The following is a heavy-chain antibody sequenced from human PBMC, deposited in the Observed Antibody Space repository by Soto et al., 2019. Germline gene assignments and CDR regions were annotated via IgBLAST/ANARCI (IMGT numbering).Heavy chain of an antibody. D-gene: IGHD4-17*01. CDR3: ARPRSLSYGDYAFVPLDY. CDR1: GGTFSSYA. V-gene: IGHV1-69*12. CDR2: IIPIFGTA. J-gene: IGHJ4*02. Sequence: QVQLVQSGAEVKKPGTSVKVSCKASGGTFSSYAISWVRQAPGQGLEWMGGIIPIFGTANYAQKFQGRVTITADESTSTAYMELSSLRSEDTAVYYCARPRSLSYGDYAFVPLDYWGQGTLVTVSS.